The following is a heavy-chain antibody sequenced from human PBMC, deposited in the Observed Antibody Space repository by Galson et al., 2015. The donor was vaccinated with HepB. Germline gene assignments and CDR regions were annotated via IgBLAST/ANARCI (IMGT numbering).Heavy chain of an antibody. V-gene: IGHV3-33*01. Sequence: SLRLSCAASGFTFSSYGMHWVRQAPGKGLEWVAVIWYDGSNKYYADSVKGRFTISRDNSKNTLYLQMNSLRAEDTAVYYCARDWATEDYYYYYGMDVWGQGTTVTVSS. D-gene: IGHD3-16*01. J-gene: IGHJ6*02. CDR3: ARDWATEDYYYYYGMDV. CDR1: GFTFSSYG. CDR2: IWYDGSNK.